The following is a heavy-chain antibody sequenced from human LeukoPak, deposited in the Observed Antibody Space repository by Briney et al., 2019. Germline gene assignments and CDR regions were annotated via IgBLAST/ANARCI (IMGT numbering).Heavy chain of an antibody. D-gene: IGHD3-22*01. CDR2: IYYSVST. CDR3: ARRRSITMIVVVITSHFDY. J-gene: IGHJ4*02. Sequence: SETLSLTCTVSGGSISSSSYYCGWIRQPPGKGLEWIGSIYYSVSTYYNPSLKRRVTISVDTSKTQFSLKLSSVTAADTAVYYCARRRSITMIVVVITSHFDYWGQGTLVTVSS. CDR1: GGSISSSSYY. V-gene: IGHV4-39*01.